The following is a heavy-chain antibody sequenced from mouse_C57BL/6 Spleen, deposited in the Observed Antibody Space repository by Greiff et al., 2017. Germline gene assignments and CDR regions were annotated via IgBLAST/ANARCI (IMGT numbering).Heavy chain of an antibody. J-gene: IGHJ1*03. CDR2: IYPGDGDT. D-gene: IGHD1-1*01. CDR3: ARTHYYGSSYGYWYFDV. Sequence: QVQLQQSGAELVKPGASVKISCKASGYAFSSYWMNWVKQRPGKGLEWIGQIYPGDGDTNYNGKFKGKATLTADKSSSTAYMQLSSLTSEDSAVYFCARTHYYGSSYGYWYFDVWGTGTTVTVSS. V-gene: IGHV1-80*01. CDR1: GYAFSSYW.